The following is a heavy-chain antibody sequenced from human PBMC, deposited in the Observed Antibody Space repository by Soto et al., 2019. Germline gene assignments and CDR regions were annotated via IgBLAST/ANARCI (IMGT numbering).Heavy chain of an antibody. V-gene: IGHV3-73*01. Sequence: GGSLRLSCAASGFTFSGSAIHWVRQASGKGLEWVGRIRSKANSYATAYAASVTGMFTISRDDSKNTAYLHMNSLRAEDTAVYYCAKDTLYYDFWSGYYRPYYYMDVWGKGTTVTVSS. CDR1: GFTFSGSA. CDR3: AKDTLYYDFWSGYYRPYYYMDV. CDR2: IRSKANSYAT. D-gene: IGHD3-3*01. J-gene: IGHJ6*03.